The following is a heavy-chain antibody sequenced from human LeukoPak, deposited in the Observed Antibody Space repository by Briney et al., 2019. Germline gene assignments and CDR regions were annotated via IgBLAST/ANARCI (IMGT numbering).Heavy chain of an antibody. D-gene: IGHD6-13*01. CDR3: ARTLDKDSSSAPYYYYMDV. Sequence: NPSETLSLTCAVSGGSIGSRNWWSWVRQPPGKGLQWIGEIYQSGSSIYNPSLRSRVTMSVDKSKDQLSLKLSSVTAADTAVCYCARTLDKDSSSAPYYYYMDVWGKGTTVTVSS. V-gene: IGHV4-4*02. CDR1: GGSIGSRNW. J-gene: IGHJ6*03. CDR2: IYQSGSS.